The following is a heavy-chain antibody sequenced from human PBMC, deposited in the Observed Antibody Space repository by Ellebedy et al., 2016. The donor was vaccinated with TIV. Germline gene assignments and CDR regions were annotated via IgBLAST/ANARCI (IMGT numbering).Heavy chain of an antibody. J-gene: IGHJ6*02. V-gene: IGHV1-2*02. CDR2: INPNSGGT. CDR1: GYTFTSYY. Sequence: ASVKVSXXASGYTFTSYYMHWVRQAPGQGLEWMGWINPNSGGTNYAQKFQGRVTMTEDTSTDTAYMELSSLRSEDTAVYYCASGFWSGFYYYYYGMDVWGQGTTVTVSS. CDR3: ASGFWSGFYYYYYGMDV. D-gene: IGHD3-3*01.